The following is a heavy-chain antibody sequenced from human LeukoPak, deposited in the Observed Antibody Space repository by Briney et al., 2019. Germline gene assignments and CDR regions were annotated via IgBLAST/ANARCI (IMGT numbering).Heavy chain of an antibody. CDR1: GGSINNYY. J-gene: IGHJ4*02. CDR2: IYYTAST. CDR3: ARGGTRFDY. V-gene: IGHV4-59*01. Sequence: PSETLSLTCTVSGGSINNYYWRRVRQPPGGVLEWLAYIYYTASTNYTPSLKTRLTISVDTSKNQFSLKLSSVIAADTAVYYCARGGTRFDYWGQGTLVTVSS. D-gene: IGHD1-1*01.